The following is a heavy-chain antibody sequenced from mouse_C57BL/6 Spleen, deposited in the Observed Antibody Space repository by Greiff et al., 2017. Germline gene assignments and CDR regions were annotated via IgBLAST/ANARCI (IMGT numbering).Heavy chain of an antibody. V-gene: IGHV1-52*01. CDR3: ARSSYYYGSSSDY. D-gene: IGHD1-1*01. CDR1: GYTFTSYW. CDR2: IDPSDSET. J-gene: IGHJ2*01. Sequence: QVQLKQPGAELVRPGSSVKLSCKASGYTFTSYWMHWVKQRPIQGLEWISNIDPSDSETHYNQKFKDKATLTVDKSSSTAYMQLSSLTSEDSAVYYCARSSYYYGSSSDYWGQGTTLTVSS.